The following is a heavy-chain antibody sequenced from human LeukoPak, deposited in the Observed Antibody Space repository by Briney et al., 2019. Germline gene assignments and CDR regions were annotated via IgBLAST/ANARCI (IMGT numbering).Heavy chain of an antibody. CDR3: VSCVAVADSDAFDI. V-gene: IGHV3-74*01. J-gene: IGHJ3*02. Sequence: PGGSLSLYCEGSGFTFSSYWMDWVRQAQRKGLVWVLRIHSDGSNTSYADSVKGRFTIYRDKAKNTLYLQMISLRVEDTAVYYCVSCVAVADSDAFDIWGQGTMVTVSS. CDR1: GFTFSSYW. CDR2: IHSDGSNT. D-gene: IGHD6-19*01.